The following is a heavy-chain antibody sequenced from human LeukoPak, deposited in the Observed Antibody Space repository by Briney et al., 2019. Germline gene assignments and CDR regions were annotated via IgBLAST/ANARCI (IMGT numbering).Heavy chain of an antibody. D-gene: IGHD3-10*01. CDR3: EGWFGE. V-gene: IGHV3-15*01. CDR2: IKSKNDGGST. CDR1: GFTFSSYG. J-gene: IGHJ4*02. Sequence: PGGSLRLSCAASGFTFSSYGMSWVRQAPGKGLEWVARIKSKNDGGSTDYAAPVKGRFTISRDDSKSIAYLQMNSLKTEDTAVSRGEGWFGEWGQGTLVTVSS.